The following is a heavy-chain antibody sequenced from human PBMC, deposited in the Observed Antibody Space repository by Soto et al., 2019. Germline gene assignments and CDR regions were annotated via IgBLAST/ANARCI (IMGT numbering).Heavy chain of an antibody. CDR3: AKDGRDPASYYGMAV. V-gene: IGHV3-30*18. Sequence: QVQLVESGGGVVQPGRSLRLSCAPSGFIFSIYGMHWVRQAPGKGLEWVAAISYDGSNKNYVDYVKGRSTISRANSKNTLSLQMNSLRAEDTAVYYCAKDGRDPASYYGMAVWGQGTTVTVSS. CDR1: GFIFSIYG. J-gene: IGHJ6*02. CDR2: ISYDGSNK.